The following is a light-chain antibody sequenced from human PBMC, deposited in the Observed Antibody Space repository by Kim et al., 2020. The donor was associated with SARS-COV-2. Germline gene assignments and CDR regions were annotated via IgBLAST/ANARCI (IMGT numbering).Light chain of an antibody. CDR3: QQTYRLSS. CDR1: DTVVTY. CDR2: AAS. V-gene: IGKV1-39*01. J-gene: IGKJ3*01. Sequence: SASVGDRVTITCRTSDTVVTYLNWYQQKPGNAPRLLIYAASKLQTGVPSRFSGSGYGTHFTLTISNLQPDDFATYYCQQTYRLSSFGAGTKVDIK.